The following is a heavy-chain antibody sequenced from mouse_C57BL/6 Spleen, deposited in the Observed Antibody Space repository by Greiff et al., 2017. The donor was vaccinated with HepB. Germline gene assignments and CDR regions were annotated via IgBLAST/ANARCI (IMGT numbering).Heavy chain of an antibody. CDR1: GFTFSDYY. CDR2: INYDGSST. J-gene: IGHJ1*03. Sequence: EVKLVESEGGLVQPGSSMKLSCTASGFTFSDYYMAWVRQVPEKGLEWVANINYDGSSTYYLDSLKSRFIISRDNAKNILYLQMSSLKSEDTATYYCARDQVYDGYPYWYFDVWGTGTTVTVSS. CDR3: ARDQVYDGYPYWYFDV. V-gene: IGHV5-16*01. D-gene: IGHD2-3*01.